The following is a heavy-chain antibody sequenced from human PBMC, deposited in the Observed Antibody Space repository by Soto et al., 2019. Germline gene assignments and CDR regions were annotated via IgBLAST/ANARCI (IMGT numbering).Heavy chain of an antibody. CDR1: GGSISSSSYY. Sequence: SETLSLTCTVSGGSISSSSYYWGWIRQPPGKGLEWIGSIYYSGSTYYNPSLKSRVTISVDTSKNQFSLKLSSVTAADTAVYYCARHAESGYDILTGYYFDYWGQGTLVTVSS. CDR3: ARHAESGYDILTGYYFDY. CDR2: IYYSGST. D-gene: IGHD3-9*01. V-gene: IGHV4-39*01. J-gene: IGHJ4*02.